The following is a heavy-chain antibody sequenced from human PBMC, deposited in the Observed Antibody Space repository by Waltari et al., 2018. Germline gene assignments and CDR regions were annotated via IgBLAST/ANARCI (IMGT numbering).Heavy chain of an antibody. CDR2: TIPSFVTA. V-gene: IGHV1-69*13. D-gene: IGHD3-22*01. Sequence: QVQLVQSGAEVKKPGSSVKVSCKASGGTFSSYAISWVRQATGQGLEWMGRTIPSFVTANYAQKFQGRVTITADKSTSTAYMELSSLRSEDTAVYYCARDREVGGYYLPVDYWGQGTLVTVSS. CDR3: ARDREVGGYYLPVDY. CDR1: GGTFSSYA. J-gene: IGHJ4*02.